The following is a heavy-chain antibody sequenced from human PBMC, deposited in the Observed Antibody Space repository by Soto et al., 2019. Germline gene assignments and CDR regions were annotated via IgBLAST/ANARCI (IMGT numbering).Heavy chain of an antibody. CDR3: ARGQIVVVPAAPFDY. V-gene: IGHV3-7*01. J-gene: IGHJ4*02. CDR2: IKQDGSEK. Sequence: EVQLVESGGGLVQPGGSLRLSCAASGFTFSSYWMSWVRQAPGKGLEWVANIKQDGSEKYYVDSVKGRFTISRDNAKNSLYLQMNSLRAEDTAVYYCARGQIVVVPAAPFDYWGQGTLVTVSS. CDR1: GFTFSSYW. D-gene: IGHD2-2*01.